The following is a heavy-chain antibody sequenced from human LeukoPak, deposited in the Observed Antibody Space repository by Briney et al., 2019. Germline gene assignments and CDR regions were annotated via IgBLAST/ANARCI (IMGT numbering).Heavy chain of an antibody. D-gene: IGHD3-3*01. CDR2: INPNSGGT. J-gene: IGHJ6*03. Sequence: GASVKVSCKASGYTFTGYYMHWVRQAPGQGLEWMGWINPNSGGTNYAQKFQGRVTMTRDTSISTAYMELSRLRSDDTAVYYCARGGQILEWLSSYYYYYYMDVWGKGTTVTVSS. CDR1: GYTFTGYY. CDR3: ARGGQILEWLSSYYYYYYMDV. V-gene: IGHV1-2*02.